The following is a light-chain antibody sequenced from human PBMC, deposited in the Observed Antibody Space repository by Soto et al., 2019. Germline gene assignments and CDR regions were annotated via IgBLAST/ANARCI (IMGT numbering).Light chain of an antibody. CDR3: SSYTSSSTLSTYV. CDR1: SSDVGGYNY. J-gene: IGLJ1*01. CDR2: DVS. Sequence: QSALTQPASVSGAHRQSSSISCTGTSSDVGGYNYVSWYQHHPGKAPKLMIYDVSNRPSGVSNRFSGSKSGNTASLIISGLQAEDEADYYCSSYTSSSTLSTYVFGTGTKVTVL. V-gene: IGLV2-14*03.